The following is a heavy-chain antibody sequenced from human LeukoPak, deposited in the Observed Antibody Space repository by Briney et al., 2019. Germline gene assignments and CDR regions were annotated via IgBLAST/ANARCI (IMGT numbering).Heavy chain of an antibody. Sequence: SETLSLTCTVSGVSISSYYWSWIRQPAGKGLEWIGRIHTSGSTNYNPSLKSRVTMSVDTSKNQFSLKLSSVTAADTAVYYCARDAYYYGSESYFFDYWGQGTLVTVSS. CDR3: ARDAYYYGSESYFFDY. CDR2: IHTSGST. D-gene: IGHD3-10*01. CDR1: GVSISSYY. J-gene: IGHJ4*02. V-gene: IGHV4-4*07.